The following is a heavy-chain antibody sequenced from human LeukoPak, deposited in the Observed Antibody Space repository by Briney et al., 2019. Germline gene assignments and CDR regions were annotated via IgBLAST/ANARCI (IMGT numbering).Heavy chain of an antibody. CDR3: AKSVVRGVTLPDY. Sequence: PGGSLRLSCAASGFTFSSYAMSWVRQAPGKGLEWVSGISGSGGSTYYADSVKGRFTISRDNSKNTLYLQMNSLRAEDTAVYYCAKSVVRGVTLPDYWGQGTLVTVSS. CDR1: GFTFSSYA. D-gene: IGHD3-10*01. J-gene: IGHJ4*02. CDR2: ISGSGGST. V-gene: IGHV3-23*01.